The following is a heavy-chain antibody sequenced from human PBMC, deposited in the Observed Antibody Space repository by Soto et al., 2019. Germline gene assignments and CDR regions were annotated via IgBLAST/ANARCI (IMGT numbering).Heavy chain of an antibody. CDR3: AKEAIAVAGLFDY. J-gene: IGHJ4*02. V-gene: IGHV3-NL1*01. D-gene: IGHD6-19*01. CDR2: IAFTGSAT. CDR1: GFTFHDYA. Sequence: PGGSLRLSCATSGFTFHDYAMSWVRQAPGKGLEWVSAIAFTGSATYYADSVKGRFTISRDNSKNTLYLQMNSLRAEDTAVYYCAKEAIAVAGLFDYWGQGTLVTVSS.